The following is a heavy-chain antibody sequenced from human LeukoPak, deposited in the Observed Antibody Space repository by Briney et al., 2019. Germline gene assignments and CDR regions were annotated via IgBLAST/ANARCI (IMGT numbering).Heavy chain of an antibody. CDR1: GYTFTGHY. Sequence: ASVKVSCKASGYTFTGHYMHWVRQAPGQGLEWMGWINPNNCDTYYAQKFQGRVTMPRDTSISTAYMELSRLTFDDTAVHYCATVHGNSWTSVRYWGQGTLVTVSS. J-gene: IGHJ4*02. CDR3: ATVHGNSWTSVRY. V-gene: IGHV1-2*02. CDR2: INPNNCDT. D-gene: IGHD6-13*01.